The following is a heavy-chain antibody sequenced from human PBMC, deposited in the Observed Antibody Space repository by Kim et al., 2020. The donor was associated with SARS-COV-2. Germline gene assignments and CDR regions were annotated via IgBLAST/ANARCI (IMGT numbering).Heavy chain of an antibody. CDR1: GFTFSSYE. CDR2: ISSSGSTI. J-gene: IGHJ6*02. Sequence: GGSLRLSCAASGFTFSSYEMNWVRQAPGKGLEWVSYISSSGSTIYYADSVKGRFTISRDNAKNSLYLQMNSLRAEDTAVYYCARVWCSGGSCHTYYYYYYGMDVWGQGTTVTVSS. D-gene: IGHD2-15*01. CDR3: ARVWCSGGSCHTYYYYYYGMDV. V-gene: IGHV3-48*03.